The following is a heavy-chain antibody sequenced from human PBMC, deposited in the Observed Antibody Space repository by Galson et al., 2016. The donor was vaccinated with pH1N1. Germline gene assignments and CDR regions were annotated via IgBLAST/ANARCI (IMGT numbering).Heavy chain of an antibody. D-gene: IGHD4-11*01. CDR2: ISKDGNNV. V-gene: IGHV3-30*04. Sequence: SLRLSCAASGFTLSCCAMHWVRQAPGKGLECVALISKDGNNVYYADSVKGPFTISRDSSNNTLYLQMNSLRTEDTAIYYCARSRDFSFDYWGQGALVTVAS. J-gene: IGHJ4*02. CDR1: GFTLSCCA. CDR3: ARSRDFSFDY.